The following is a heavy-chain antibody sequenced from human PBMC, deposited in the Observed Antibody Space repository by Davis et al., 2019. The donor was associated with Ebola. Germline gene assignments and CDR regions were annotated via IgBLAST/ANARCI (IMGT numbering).Heavy chain of an antibody. J-gene: IGHJ6*02. V-gene: IGHV1-58*01. Sequence: SVKVSCKASGFTFTSSAVQWVRQARGQRLEWIGWIVVGSGNTNYAQKFQERVTITRDMSTSTAYMELSSLRSEDTAVYYCAAPRGHVYYDFWSGYEYYGMDVWGQGTTVTVSS. CDR2: IVVGSGNT. CDR1: GFTFTSSA. CDR3: AAPRGHVYYDFWSGYEYYGMDV. D-gene: IGHD3-3*01.